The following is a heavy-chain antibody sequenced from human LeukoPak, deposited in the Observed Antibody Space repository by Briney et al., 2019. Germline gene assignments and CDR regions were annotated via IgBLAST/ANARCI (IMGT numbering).Heavy chain of an antibody. J-gene: IGHJ4*02. CDR2: INHSGST. D-gene: IGHD1-1*01. V-gene: IGHV4-34*01. CDR3: ARGERLGPDF. CDR1: GGSFSGYY. Sequence: PSETLSLTCAVYGGSFSGYYWSWFRQPPGKGLEWIGEINHSGSTNYNPSLQSRVTISVDTSRGHFSLKLSSATAADTAVYYCARGERLGPDFWGQGTLVTVSS.